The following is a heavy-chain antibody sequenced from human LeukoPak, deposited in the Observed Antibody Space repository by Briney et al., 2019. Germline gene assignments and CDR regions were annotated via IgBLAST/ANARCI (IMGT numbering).Heavy chain of an antibody. Sequence: GESLKISCKGSGYSFTSYWIGWVRQMPGKGLEWMGIIYPGDSDTRYSPSFQGQVTISADKSITTAYLQWGSLKASDTAMYYCASYNYYDSSGYYYEWVYWGQGTLVTVSS. V-gene: IGHV5-51*01. J-gene: IGHJ4*02. CDR2: IYPGDSDT. CDR3: ASYNYYDSSGYYYEWVY. D-gene: IGHD3-22*01. CDR1: GYSFTSYW.